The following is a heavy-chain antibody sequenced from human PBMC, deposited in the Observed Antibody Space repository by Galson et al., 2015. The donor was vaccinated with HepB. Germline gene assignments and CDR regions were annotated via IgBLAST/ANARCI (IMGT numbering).Heavy chain of an antibody. D-gene: IGHD3-3*01. CDR3: ARVVVAGVVTPVYYFDY. CDR2: IIPILGIA. V-gene: IGHV1-69*04. Sequence: SVKVSCKASGGTFSSYAISWVRQAPGQGLEWMGRIIPILGIANYAQKFQGRVTITADKSTSTAYMELSSLRSEDTAVYYCARVVVAGVVTPVYYFDYWGQGTLVTVSS. CDR1: GGTFSSYA. J-gene: IGHJ4*02.